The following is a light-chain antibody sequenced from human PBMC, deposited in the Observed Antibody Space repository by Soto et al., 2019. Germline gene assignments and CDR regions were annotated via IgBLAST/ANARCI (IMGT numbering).Light chain of an antibody. Sequence: TQSPGTLSLSPGERATISCRASQTVCRGCLAWYQQKSGQAPRLLIFGVSNRPTGIPDRFSGSGSGTDFTLTISRLEPEDFAVYFCQQYGTSPPLTFGGGTGVDI. J-gene: IGKJ4*01. V-gene: IGKV3-20*01. CDR3: QQYGTSPPLT. CDR1: QTVCRGC. CDR2: GVS.